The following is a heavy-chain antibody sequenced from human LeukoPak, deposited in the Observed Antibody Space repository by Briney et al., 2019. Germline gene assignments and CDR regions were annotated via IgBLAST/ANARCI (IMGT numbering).Heavy chain of an antibody. Sequence: GESLKISCEGSGYSFTSYWIGWVRQMPGKGLEWMGIIYPGDSDTRYSPSFQGQVTISADKSISTAYLQWSSLKASDTAMYYCARNYGSGSYYPWFDPWGQGTLVTVSS. D-gene: IGHD3-10*01. CDR3: ARNYGSGSYYPWFDP. CDR1: GYSFTSYW. J-gene: IGHJ5*02. CDR2: IYPGDSDT. V-gene: IGHV5-51*01.